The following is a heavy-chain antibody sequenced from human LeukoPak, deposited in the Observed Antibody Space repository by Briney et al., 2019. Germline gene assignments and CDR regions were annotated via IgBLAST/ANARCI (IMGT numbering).Heavy chain of an antibody. V-gene: IGHV3-23*01. D-gene: IGHD3-22*01. J-gene: IGHJ4*02. CDR1: GFAFSSSS. Sequence: GGSLRLSCATSGFAFSSSSMSWVRQAPGKGLEWVSTISGAGGSSWYAESVKGRFTISRDNSMNSVSLQMSSLRVEHTAIYYCTKDDSSSWYDYFFDYWGQGTLVTVSS. CDR3: TKDDSSSWYDYFFDY. CDR2: ISGAGGSS.